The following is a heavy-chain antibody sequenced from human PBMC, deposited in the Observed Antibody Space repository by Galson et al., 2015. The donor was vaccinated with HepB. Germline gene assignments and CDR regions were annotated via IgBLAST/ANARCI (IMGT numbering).Heavy chain of an antibody. CDR1: GFTFSSYG. CDR2: IWYDGSNK. V-gene: IGHV3-33*01. Sequence: SLRLSCAASGFTFSSYGMHWVRQAPGKGLEWVAVIWYDGSNKYYADSVKGRFTISRDNSKNTLYLQMNSLRAEDTAVYYCARDRRTIFGVSYMDVWGKGTTVTVSS. J-gene: IGHJ6*03. CDR3: ARDRRTIFGVSYMDV. D-gene: IGHD3-3*01.